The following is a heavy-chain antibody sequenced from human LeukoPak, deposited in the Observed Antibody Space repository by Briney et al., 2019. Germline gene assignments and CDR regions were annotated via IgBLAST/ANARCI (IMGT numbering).Heavy chain of an antibody. J-gene: IGHJ6*02. Sequence: ASVEVSCKASGYTFTGYYMHWVRQAPGQGLEWMGWINPNSGGTNYAQKFQGRVTMTRDTSISTAYMELSRLRSDDTAVYYCARDRGYDFWSGYYLGYYGMDVWGQGTTVTVSS. CDR2: INPNSGGT. CDR1: GYTFTGYY. V-gene: IGHV1-2*02. D-gene: IGHD3-3*01. CDR3: ARDRGYDFWSGYYLGYYGMDV.